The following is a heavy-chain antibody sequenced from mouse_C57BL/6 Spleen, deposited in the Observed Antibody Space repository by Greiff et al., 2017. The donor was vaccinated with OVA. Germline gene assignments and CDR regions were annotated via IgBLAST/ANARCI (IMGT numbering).Heavy chain of an antibody. J-gene: IGHJ3*01. CDR1: GYTFTSYW. V-gene: IGHV1-50*01. CDR3: ARGGSTMATTGFAY. D-gene: IGHD2-2*01. Sequence: QVQLQQPGAELVKPGASVKLSCKASGYTFTSYWMQWVKQRPGQGLEWIGEIDPSDSYTNYNQKFKGKATLTVDTSSSTAYMQLSSLTSEDSAVYYCARGGSTMATTGFAYWGQGTLVTVSA. CDR2: IDPSDSYT.